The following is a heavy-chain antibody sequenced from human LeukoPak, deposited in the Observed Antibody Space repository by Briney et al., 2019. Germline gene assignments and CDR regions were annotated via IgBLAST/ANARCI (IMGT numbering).Heavy chain of an antibody. CDR2: ITRSSNYI. CDR1: GFIFTTYN. V-gene: IGHV3-21*01. Sequence: PGGPLRLSCAASGFIFTTYNMNWVRHAPGKGLEWVSSITRSSNYIYYADSVKGRFTISRDNAKNSLYLQMNSLRAEDTAVYYCAREDDFWSGYYSDYWGQGTLVTVSS. J-gene: IGHJ4*02. CDR3: AREDDFWSGYYSDY. D-gene: IGHD3-3*01.